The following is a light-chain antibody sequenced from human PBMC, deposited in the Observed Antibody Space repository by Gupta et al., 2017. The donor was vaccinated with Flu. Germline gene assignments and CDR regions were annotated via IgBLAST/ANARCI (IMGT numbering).Light chain of an antibody. CDR1: QSNSSY. Sequence: TTKSPFSLSASVGDRVTITCRASQSNSSYVNGEQQNPGKAPQLLIKAAASTQGGVPSRFSGSGSGTEFTLTISMLHPEDFATYYFQQSNSYPHTFGHGTKVDIK. CDR2: AAA. J-gene: IGKJ3*01. CDR3: QQSNSYPHT. V-gene: IGKV1-39*01.